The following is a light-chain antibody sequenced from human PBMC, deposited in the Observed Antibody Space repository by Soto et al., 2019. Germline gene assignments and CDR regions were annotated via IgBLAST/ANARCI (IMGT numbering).Light chain of an antibody. Sequence: SYELTQPPSVSVAPGQTARITCGGNNIGGKSVHWYQQKPGQAPVLVVYDDSDRPSGIPDRFSGSKSGNTASLTISGLQAEDEADYYCCSYRDGYTGVFGGGTQLTVL. V-gene: IGLV3-21*02. CDR3: CSYRDGYTGV. CDR2: DDS. CDR1: NIGGKS. J-gene: IGLJ3*02.